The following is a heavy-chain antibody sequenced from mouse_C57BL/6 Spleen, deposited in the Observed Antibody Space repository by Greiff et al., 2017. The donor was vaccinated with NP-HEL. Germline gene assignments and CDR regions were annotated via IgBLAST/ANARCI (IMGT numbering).Heavy chain of an antibody. CDR1: GYTFTSYW. V-gene: IGHV1-55*01. J-gene: IGHJ4*01. Sequence: VQLQQPGAELVKPGASVKMSCKASGYTFTSYWITWVKQRPGQGLEWIGDINPSNGGTNYNEKFKSKATLTVDKSSSTAYMQLSSLTSEDSAVYYCARTPLYDGYYDYYAMDYWGQGTSVTVSS. CDR3: ARTPLYDGYYDYYAMDY. D-gene: IGHD2-3*01. CDR2: INPSNGGT.